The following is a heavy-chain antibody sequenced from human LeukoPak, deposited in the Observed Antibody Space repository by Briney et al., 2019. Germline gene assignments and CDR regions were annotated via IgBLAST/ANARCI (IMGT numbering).Heavy chain of an antibody. D-gene: IGHD2-2*01. CDR2: IYYSGST. J-gene: IGHJ3*02. V-gene: IGHV4-59*01. CDR3: ARGVVPAAIDAFDI. CDR1: GGSISSYY. Sequence: SETLSLTCTVSGGSISSYYWSWIRQPPGKGLEWIGYIYYSGSTNYSPSLKSRVTISVDTSKNQFSLKLSSVTAADTAVYYCARGVVPAAIDAFDIWGQGTMVTVSS.